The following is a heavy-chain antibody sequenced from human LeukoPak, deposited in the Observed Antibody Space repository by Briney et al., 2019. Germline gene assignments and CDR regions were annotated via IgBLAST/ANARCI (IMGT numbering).Heavy chain of an antibody. Sequence: PGRSLRLSCAASGFTFSSYGMHWVRQAPGKGLEWVAVISYDGSNKYYADSVKGRSTISRDNSKNTLYLQMNSLRAEDTAVYYCAKASFGGGMDVWGQGTTVTVSS. J-gene: IGHJ6*02. V-gene: IGHV3-30*18. D-gene: IGHD3-10*01. CDR3: AKASFGGGMDV. CDR1: GFTFSSYG. CDR2: ISYDGSNK.